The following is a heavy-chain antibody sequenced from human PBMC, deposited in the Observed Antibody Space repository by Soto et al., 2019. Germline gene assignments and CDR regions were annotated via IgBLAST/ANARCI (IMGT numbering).Heavy chain of an antibody. CDR1: GFSLSTSGVG. CDR2: IYWDDDK. J-gene: IGHJ4*02. V-gene: IGHV2-5*02. Sequence: SGPTLVNPTQTLTLTCTFSGFSLSTSGVGVGWIRQPPGKALEWLALIYWDDDKRYSPSLKSRLTITKDTSKNQVVLTVTNMDPVDTATYYCARLNIVVVPAAMVYYFDYWGQGTLVTVSS. D-gene: IGHD2-2*01. CDR3: ARLNIVVVPAAMVYYFDY.